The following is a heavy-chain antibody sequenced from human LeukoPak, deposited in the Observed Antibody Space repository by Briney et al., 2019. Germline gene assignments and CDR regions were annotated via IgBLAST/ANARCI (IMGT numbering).Heavy chain of an antibody. CDR2: ISSSSTI. J-gene: IGHJ4*02. D-gene: IGHD3-22*01. Sequence: GGSLRLSCAASGFTFSSYSIDWVRQAPGKGLEWLSYISSSSTIYYADSVKGRFTISRDNAKNSVYLQMNSLRAEDTAVYYCARVWSSGYTKDYWGQGTLVTVPS. CDR3: ARVWSSGYTKDY. CDR1: GFTFSSYS. V-gene: IGHV3-48*04.